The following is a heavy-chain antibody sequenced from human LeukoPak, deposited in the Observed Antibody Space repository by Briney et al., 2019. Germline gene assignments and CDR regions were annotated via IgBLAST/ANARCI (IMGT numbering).Heavy chain of an antibody. V-gene: IGHV4-39*07. J-gene: IGHJ4*02. Sequence: SETLSLTCTVSGGSISSSNYYWGWIRQPPGKGLEWIGSIYYSGSTNYNPSLKSRVSMSVDTSKNQFSLKLSSVTAADTAVYYCARGSNPTYWGQGTLVTVSS. CDR2: IYYSGST. CDR1: GGSISSSNYY. CDR3: ARGSNPTY.